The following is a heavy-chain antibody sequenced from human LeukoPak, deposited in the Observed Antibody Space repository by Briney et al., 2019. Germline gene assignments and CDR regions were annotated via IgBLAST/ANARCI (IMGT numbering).Heavy chain of an antibody. D-gene: IGHD2-15*01. CDR1: GFTFRSYA. CDR3: AKDRGILQGWFDP. J-gene: IGHJ5*02. V-gene: IGHV3-23*01. Sequence: GGSLRLSCIASGFTFRSYAMSWVRQAPGKGLEWVSAISSSGGSTYNADSVKGRFTISRDNSKNTLYLQMNSLRAEDTAVYYCAKDRGILQGWFDPWGQGTLVTVSS. CDR2: ISSSGGST.